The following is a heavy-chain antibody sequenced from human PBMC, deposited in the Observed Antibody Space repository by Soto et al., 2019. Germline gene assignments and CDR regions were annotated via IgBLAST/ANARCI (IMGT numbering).Heavy chain of an antibody. CDR2: IIPIFGTA. J-gene: IGHJ6*02. D-gene: IGHD4-17*01. V-gene: IGHV1-69*01. CDR1: GGTFSSYA. Sequence: QVQLVQSGAEVKKPGSSVKVSCKASGGTFSSYAISWVRQAPGQGLEWLGGIIPIFGTANYAQKFQGRVTITADESTRTAYMELSSLRSEDTAVYYCARENTVTTAYYYNGMDVWGQGTTVTVSS. CDR3: ARENTVTTAYYYNGMDV.